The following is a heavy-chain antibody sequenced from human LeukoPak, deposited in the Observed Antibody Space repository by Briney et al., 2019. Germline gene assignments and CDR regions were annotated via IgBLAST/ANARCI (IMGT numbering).Heavy chain of an antibody. V-gene: IGHV3-23*01. J-gene: IGHJ4*02. D-gene: IGHD2-8*02. Sequence: GGSLRLSCAASGFTFRSYRMIWVRQPPGKGLEWVSSIFPSGGEIHYADSVRGRFTISRDNSKSTLSLQMNSLRAEDTAIYYCATYRQVLLPFESWGQGTLVTVSS. CDR3: ATYRQVLLPFES. CDR1: GFTFRSYR. CDR2: IFPSGGEI.